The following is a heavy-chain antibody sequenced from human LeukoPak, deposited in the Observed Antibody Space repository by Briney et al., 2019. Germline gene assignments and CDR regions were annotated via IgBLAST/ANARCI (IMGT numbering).Heavy chain of an antibody. V-gene: IGHV3-7*01. J-gene: IGHJ4*02. Sequence: GGSLRLSCAASGFTFSGYWISWVRQAPGKGLEWVANIKSDGSEKYYVDSVKGRFTISRDNAKNSLYLQMNSLRAEDTAVYYCARGRGSYCHDYWGQGILVTVSS. CDR2: IKSDGSEK. D-gene: IGHD1-26*01. CDR1: GFTFSGYW. CDR3: ARGRGSYCHDY.